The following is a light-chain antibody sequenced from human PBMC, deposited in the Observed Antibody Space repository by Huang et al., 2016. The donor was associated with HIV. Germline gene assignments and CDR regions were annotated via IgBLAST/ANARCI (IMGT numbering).Light chain of an antibody. J-gene: IGKJ5*01. CDR2: GAS. V-gene: IGKV3-20*01. Sequence: EIVLTQSPGTLSLSLGERATLSCRASQSVSSAYLAWYQQKPGQAPRRLIYGASNRATGIPDRFSGSGSVTDFTLTISRLEPDDFAVFYCHQYGSSPLTFGQGTRLEIK. CDR3: HQYGSSPLT. CDR1: QSVSSAY.